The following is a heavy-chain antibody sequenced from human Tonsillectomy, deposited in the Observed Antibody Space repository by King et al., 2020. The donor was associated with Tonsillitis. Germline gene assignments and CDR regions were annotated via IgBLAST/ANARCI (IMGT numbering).Heavy chain of an antibody. CDR3: AKGGVPCSSTSCYESLKYYYYGMDV. CDR1: GFTFSTYA. V-gene: IGHV3-23*04. D-gene: IGHD2-2*01. CDR2: ISSSGGST. Sequence: VQLVESGGGLVQSGGSLRLSCAASGFTFSTYAMSWVRQAPGKGLEWVSTISSSGGSTYYADSVQGRFTISRDNSKNTLYLQMNNLRAEDTAVYYCAKGGVPCSSTSCYESLKYYYYGMDVWGQGTTVTVSS. J-gene: IGHJ6*02.